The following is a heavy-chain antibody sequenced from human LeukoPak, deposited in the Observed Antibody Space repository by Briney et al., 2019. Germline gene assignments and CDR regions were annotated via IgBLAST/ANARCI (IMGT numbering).Heavy chain of an antibody. Sequence: PGRSLRLSCAASGFTFSSYAMHWVRQAPGKGLEWVAVISYDGSNKYYADSVKGRFTISRDNSKNTLYLQMNSLRAEDTAIYYCARASSGYIDYWGQGTLVTVSS. CDR3: ARASSGYIDY. CDR2: ISYDGSNK. J-gene: IGHJ4*02. CDR1: GFTFSSYA. D-gene: IGHD2-15*01. V-gene: IGHV3-30-3*01.